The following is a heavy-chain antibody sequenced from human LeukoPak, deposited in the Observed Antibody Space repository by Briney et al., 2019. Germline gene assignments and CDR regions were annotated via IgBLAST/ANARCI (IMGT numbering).Heavy chain of an antibody. Sequence: GALRLSCAASGFTFSSYWMTWVRQAPGKGLEWVANIIQDGSEKYYVDSVKGRFTISRDKAKNSLYLQMNSLRAEDTAVYYCAKNYGSGKYYFDFWGQGTLVTVSS. V-gene: IGHV3-7*01. CDR3: AKNYGSGKYYFDF. CDR1: GFTFSSYW. CDR2: IIQDGSEK. D-gene: IGHD3-10*01. J-gene: IGHJ4*02.